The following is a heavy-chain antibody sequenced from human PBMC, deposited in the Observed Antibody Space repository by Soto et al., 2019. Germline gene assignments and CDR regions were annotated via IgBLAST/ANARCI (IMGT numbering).Heavy chain of an antibody. CDR2: ISSSGSTI. CDR1: GFTFSSYE. V-gene: IGHV3-48*03. Sequence: GGSLRLSCAASGFTFSSYEMNWVRQAPGKGLEWVSYISSSGSTIYYADSVKGRFTISRDNAKNSLYLQMNSLRAEDTAVYYCARYRTGSSGYYYGSKRTYYYYGMDVWGQGSTVTVSS. D-gene: IGHD3-22*01. J-gene: IGHJ6*02. CDR3: ARYRTGSSGYYYGSKRTYYYYGMDV.